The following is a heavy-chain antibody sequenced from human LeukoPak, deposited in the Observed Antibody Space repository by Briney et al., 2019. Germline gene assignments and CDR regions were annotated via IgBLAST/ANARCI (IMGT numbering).Heavy chain of an antibody. CDR3: ATSYGGYDAFDV. V-gene: IGHV3-53*01. Sequence: PGGSLRLSCAASGFTVITNYMTWVRQAPGRGLEWVSIIYSGGRTFYVDSVKGRFTISRDYAKNTLYLQMNDLRAEDTAVYYCATSYGGYDAFDVWGQGIMVTVSS. CDR1: GFTVITNY. J-gene: IGHJ3*01. CDR2: IYSGGRT. D-gene: IGHD4-17*01.